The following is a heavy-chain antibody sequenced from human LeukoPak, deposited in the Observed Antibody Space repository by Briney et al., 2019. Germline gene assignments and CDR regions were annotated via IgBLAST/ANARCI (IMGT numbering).Heavy chain of an antibody. CDR3: AKDTPRIVGATTGFDY. Sequence: PGGSLRLSCAASGFTFSSYAMSWVRQAPGKGLEWVSAISGSGGSTYYADSAKGRFTISRDNSKNTLYLQMNSLRAEDTAVYYCAKDTPRIVGATTGFDYWGQGTLVTVSS. J-gene: IGHJ4*02. CDR1: GFTFSSYA. CDR2: ISGSGGST. V-gene: IGHV3-23*01. D-gene: IGHD1-26*01.